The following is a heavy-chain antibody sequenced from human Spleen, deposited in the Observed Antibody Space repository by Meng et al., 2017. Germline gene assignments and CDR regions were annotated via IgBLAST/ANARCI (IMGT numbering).Heavy chain of an antibody. CDR2: IESNSDGGTT. Sequence: GESLKISCVASGFSFTDAWMSWVRQAPGKGLEWVGRIESNSDGGTTDYAAPVKGRFTISRDDSKNTLYLQINSLIIEDTALYFCATGAAAADHWGQGTLVTVSS. J-gene: IGHJ4*02. CDR3: ATGAAAADH. D-gene: IGHD6-13*01. CDR1: GFSFTDAW. V-gene: IGHV3-15*04.